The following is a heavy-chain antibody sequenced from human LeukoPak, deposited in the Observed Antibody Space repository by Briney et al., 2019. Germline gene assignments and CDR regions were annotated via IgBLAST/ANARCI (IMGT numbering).Heavy chain of an antibody. CDR3: ARGSSNPPDS. CDR1: GGSFRGYY. CDR2: INHTGTT. V-gene: IGHV4-34*01. J-gene: IGHJ4*02. Sequence: SETLSLTCAVYGGSFRGYYWSWTRQSPGKGLEWIGEINHTGTTTYNPSLKSRVTISLDKSESQFSLKVTAVTAADSGVYYCARGSSNPPDSWGRGTLVTVSS. D-gene: IGHD2-15*01.